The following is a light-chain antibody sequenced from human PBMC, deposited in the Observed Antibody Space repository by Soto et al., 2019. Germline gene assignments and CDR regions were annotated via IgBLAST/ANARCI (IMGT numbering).Light chain of an antibody. CDR1: QSISSY. CDR3: QQTYSTSWT. V-gene: IGKV1-39*01. CDR2: AAS. Sequence: DIQMTQSPSSLSASVGDRVTITCRASQSISSYLNWYQQKPGKAPKLLIYAASSLQSGVPSRFSGSGSGTDFPLTISSLQTEDFATYYCQQTYSTSWTFGQGTNVEFK. J-gene: IGKJ1*01.